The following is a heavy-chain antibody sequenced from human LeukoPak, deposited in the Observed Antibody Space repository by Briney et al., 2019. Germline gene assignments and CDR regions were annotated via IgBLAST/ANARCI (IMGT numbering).Heavy chain of an antibody. V-gene: IGHV7-4-1*02. J-gene: IGHJ4*02. CDR1: GYTFTNYA. CDR2: ISTHTGNP. CDR3: ARDEGSVPGTFDY. Sequence: ASVNVSCKASGYTFTNYAMNWLRQAPGQGLEWMGWISTHTGNPTYAQGFTGRFVFSLDTSVSTAYLQLSSLKADDTAVYYCARDEGSVPGTFDYWGQGTLVTVSS. D-gene: IGHD6-13*01.